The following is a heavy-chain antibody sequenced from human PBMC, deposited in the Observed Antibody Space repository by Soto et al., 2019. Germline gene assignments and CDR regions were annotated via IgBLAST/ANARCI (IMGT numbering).Heavy chain of an antibody. D-gene: IGHD2-21*02. CDR1: GGSFSGYY. CDR2: INHSGST. CDR3: ARGAIVVVTAIPGRYFDY. V-gene: IGHV4-34*01. Sequence: PSETLSLTCAVYGGSFSGYYWSWIRQPPGKGLEWIGEINHSGSTNYNPSLKSRVTISVDTSKNQFSLKLSSVTAADTAVYYCARGAIVVVTAIPGRYFDYWGQGTLVTVSS. J-gene: IGHJ4*02.